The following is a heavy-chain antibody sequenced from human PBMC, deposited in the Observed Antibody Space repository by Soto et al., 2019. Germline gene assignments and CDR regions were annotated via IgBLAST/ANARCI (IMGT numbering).Heavy chain of an antibody. V-gene: IGHV4-59*01. CDR3: ARVNYYGSASYQKGEYYYGMDV. D-gene: IGHD3-10*01. CDR1: GGSISSYF. CDR2: IFYSENT. Sequence: QVQLQESGPGLVKPSETLSLTCTVSGGSISSYFWSWIRQPPGKGLEWIGYIFYSENTNYSPSLKSRVTISADTYKIQLLLKLSSVTAAATAVSYCARVNYYGSASYQKGEYYYGMDVWGQGTTVTVSS. J-gene: IGHJ6*02.